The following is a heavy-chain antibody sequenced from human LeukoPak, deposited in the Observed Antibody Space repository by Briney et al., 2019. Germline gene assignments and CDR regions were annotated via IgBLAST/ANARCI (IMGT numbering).Heavy chain of an antibody. J-gene: IGHJ3*02. CDR2: INTNTGNP. CDR3: ARKGSGWYGGAFDI. Sequence: ASVEVSCKASGYTFTSYAMNWVRQAPGQGLEWMGWINTNTGNPTYAQGFTGRFVFSLDTSVSTAYLQISSLKAEDTAVYYCARKGSGWYGGAFDIWGQGTMVTVSS. D-gene: IGHD6-19*01. CDR1: GYTFTSYA. V-gene: IGHV7-4-1*02.